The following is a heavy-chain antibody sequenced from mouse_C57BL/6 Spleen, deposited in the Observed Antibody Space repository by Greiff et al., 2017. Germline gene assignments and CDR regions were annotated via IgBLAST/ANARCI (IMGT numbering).Heavy chain of an antibody. J-gene: IGHJ4*01. CDR3: ARRDYYGSSYGVRYYAMDY. CDR2: INPYNGDT. V-gene: IGHV1-20*01. D-gene: IGHD1-1*01. CDR1: GYSFTGYF. Sequence: EVKLMESGPELVKPGDSVKISCKASGYSFTGYFMNWVMQSHGKSLEWIGRINPYNGDTFYNQKFKGKATLTVDKSSSTAHMELRSLTSEDSAVYYCARRDYYGSSYGVRYYAMDYWGQGTSVTVSS.